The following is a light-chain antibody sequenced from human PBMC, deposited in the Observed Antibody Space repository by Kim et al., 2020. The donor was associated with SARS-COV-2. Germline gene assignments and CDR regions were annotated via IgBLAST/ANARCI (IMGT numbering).Light chain of an antibody. CDR2: GVS. CDR3: QQYNNWRGS. J-gene: IGKJ4*01. Sequence: VPPGERATLSCRASQSVSNNLAWYQQKPGQAPRLLISGVSTRATGIPARFSGSGSGTEFTLTISSLQSEDFAVYYCQQYNNWRGSFGGGTKVDIK. CDR1: QSVSNN. V-gene: IGKV3-15*01.